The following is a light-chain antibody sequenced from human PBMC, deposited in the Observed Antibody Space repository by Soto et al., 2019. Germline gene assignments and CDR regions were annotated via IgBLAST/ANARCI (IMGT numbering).Light chain of an antibody. CDR3: AAWDDALSGIL. Sequence: QSVLTQPPSASGSPGQRCTISCSGSSSHIGNNYVFWYHQLPGAAPKLLTYRNNQRPSGVPDRFSSSKSGTSASLAITGLRSEDEADYYCAAWDDALSGILFGGGTKLTVL. V-gene: IGLV1-47*01. CDR2: RNN. J-gene: IGLJ2*01. CDR1: SSHIGNNY.